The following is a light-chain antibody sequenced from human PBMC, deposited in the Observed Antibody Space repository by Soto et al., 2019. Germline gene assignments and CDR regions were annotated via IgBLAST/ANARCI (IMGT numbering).Light chain of an antibody. CDR1: QSISTW. V-gene: IGKV1-5*01. CDR3: QQCNTFWT. Sequence: IQMTQSPSTLSASVVDRVTITCRASQSISTWLAWYQQKPGKAPKLLIYDVSTLESGVPSRFSGSGSGTEFTLTISSLQPDDFATYYCQQCNTFWTFGQGTKVDIK. J-gene: IGKJ1*01. CDR2: DVS.